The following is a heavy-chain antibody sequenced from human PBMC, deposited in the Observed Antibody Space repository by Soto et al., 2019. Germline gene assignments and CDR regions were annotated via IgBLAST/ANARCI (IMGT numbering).Heavy chain of an antibody. J-gene: IGHJ4*02. CDR1: GFTFSSYA. V-gene: IGHV3-23*01. Sequence: GGSLRLSCAASGFTFSSYAMSWVRQAPGKGLEWVSAISGSGGSTYYADSVKGRFTISRDNSKNTLYLQMNSLRAEDTAVYYCAKGGGDFWSGYFPFDYWGQGTLVTVSS. D-gene: IGHD3-3*01. CDR2: ISGSGGST. CDR3: AKGGGDFWSGYFPFDY.